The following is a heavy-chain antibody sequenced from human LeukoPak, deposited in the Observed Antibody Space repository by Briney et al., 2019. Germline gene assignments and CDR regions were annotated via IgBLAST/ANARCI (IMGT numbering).Heavy chain of an antibody. D-gene: IGHD3-10*01. CDR2: INPSGGGT. CDR3: ARVWGSGSYYDY. V-gene: IGHV1-46*01. CDR1: GYTFTSYS. Sequence: ASVKVSCKASGYTFTSYSMHWVRQAPGQGHEWMGIINPSGGGTSYAQEFQGRVTMTRDTSTSTVYMELSSLRSEDTAVYYCARVWGSGSYYDYWGQGTLVTVSS. J-gene: IGHJ4*02.